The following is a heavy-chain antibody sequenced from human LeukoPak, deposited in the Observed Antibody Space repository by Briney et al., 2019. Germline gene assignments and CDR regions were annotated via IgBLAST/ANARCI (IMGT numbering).Heavy chain of an antibody. D-gene: IGHD5-18*01. CDR2: ISAYNGNT. J-gene: IGHJ6*03. Sequence: GASVKVSCKASGYTFTSYGISWVRQAPGQGLEWMGWISAYNGNTNYAQKLQGRVTMTTDTSTSTAYMELRSLRSDDTAVYYCARDRRYSYGVTYYYYYYMDVWGKGTTVTVSS. CDR1: GYTFTSYG. V-gene: IGHV1-18*01. CDR3: ARDRRYSYGVTYYYYYYMDV.